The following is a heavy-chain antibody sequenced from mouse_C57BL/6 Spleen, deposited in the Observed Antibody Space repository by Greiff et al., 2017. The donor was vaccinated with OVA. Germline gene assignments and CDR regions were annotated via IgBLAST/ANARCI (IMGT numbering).Heavy chain of an antibody. CDR2: IFPGSGST. V-gene: IGHV1-9*01. CDR3: ANQYYYSNPNYGKGD. CDR1: GYTFTGYW. Sequence: LVESGAELMQPGASVKLSCKATGYTFTGYWIEWVKQRPGHGLEWIGEIFPGSGSTNYNEKFKGKATFTADTSSNTAYMQLSSLTTEDSASYTCANQYYYSNPNYGKGDWGQGPSVTAS. D-gene: IGHD2-5*01. J-gene: IGHJ4*01.